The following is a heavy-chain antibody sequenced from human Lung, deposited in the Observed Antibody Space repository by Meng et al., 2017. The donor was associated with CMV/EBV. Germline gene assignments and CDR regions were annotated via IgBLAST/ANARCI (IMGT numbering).Heavy chain of an antibody. V-gene: IGHV3-23*01. Sequence: LSLTCAASGFTFSSYAMSWVRQAPGKGLEWVSAISGSGGSTYYADSVKGRFTISRDNSKNTLYLQMNSLRAEDTAVYYCAKDSPIVVVPAAIIPSNDWGQGTLVTVSS. D-gene: IGHD2-2*01. CDR3: AKDSPIVVVPAAIIPSND. J-gene: IGHJ4*01. CDR1: GFTFSSYA. CDR2: ISGSGGST.